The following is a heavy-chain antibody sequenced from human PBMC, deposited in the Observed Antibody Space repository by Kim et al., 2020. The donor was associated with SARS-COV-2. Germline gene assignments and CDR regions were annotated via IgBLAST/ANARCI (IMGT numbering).Heavy chain of an antibody. V-gene: IGHV1-24*01. CDR3: ATGSPFGVGWFDP. Sequence: IYAQKFQGRVTMTEDTSTATAYMELSSLRSEDTAVYYCATGSPFGVGWFDPWGQGTLVTVSS. D-gene: IGHD3-3*01. J-gene: IGHJ5*02.